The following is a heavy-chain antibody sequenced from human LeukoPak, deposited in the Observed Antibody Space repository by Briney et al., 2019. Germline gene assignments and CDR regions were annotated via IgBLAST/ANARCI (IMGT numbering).Heavy chain of an antibody. CDR3: ARDLLPYNWNDRLNAFDT. D-gene: IGHD1-1*01. Sequence: SETLSLTCAVYGGSFSGYYWSWIRQPPGKGLEWIGYFHHSESTNYNPSLKSRVTISVDTSKSQLSLKLRSVTAADTAVYYCARDLLPYNWNDRLNAFDTWGQGTLVTVSS. CDR1: GGSFSGYY. V-gene: IGHV4-59*01. CDR2: FHHSEST. J-gene: IGHJ3*02.